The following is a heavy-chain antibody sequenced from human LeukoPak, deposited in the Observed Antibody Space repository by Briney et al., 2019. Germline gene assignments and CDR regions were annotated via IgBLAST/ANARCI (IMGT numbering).Heavy chain of an antibody. CDR2: INYSGSN. J-gene: IGHJ6*03. Sequence: SETLSLTCTVSGGSISSYYWSWIRQPPGKGLEWIGYINYSGSNNYSPSLKSRVTISVDTSKNQFSLKLSSVTAADTAVYYCARLGYCSGGSCYRYYMDVWGKGTTVTVSS. CDR3: ARLGYCSGGSCYRYYMDV. V-gene: IGHV4-59*01. CDR1: GGSISSYY. D-gene: IGHD2-15*01.